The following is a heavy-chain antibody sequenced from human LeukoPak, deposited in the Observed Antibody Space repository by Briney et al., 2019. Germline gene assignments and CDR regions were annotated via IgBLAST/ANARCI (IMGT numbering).Heavy chain of an antibody. D-gene: IGHD4-23*01. Sequence: GGSLRLSCAASGFTFSSYWMHWVRQAPGKGLMWVSRINSDGSSTRYADSVKGRFTISRDNAKNTLYLQMNSLRVEDTAVYYCTRSIGNSDDWGQGTLVTVSS. CDR3: TRSIGNSDD. CDR1: GFTFSSYW. CDR2: INSDGSST. J-gene: IGHJ4*02. V-gene: IGHV3-74*01.